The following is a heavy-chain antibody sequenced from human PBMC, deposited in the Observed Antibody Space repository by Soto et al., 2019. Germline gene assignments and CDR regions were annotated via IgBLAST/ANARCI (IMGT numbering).Heavy chain of an antibody. Sequence: GSLRLSCAASGFTFSSYWMSWVRQAPGKGLEWVANIKQDGSEKYYVDSVKGRFTISRDNAKNSLYLQMNSLRAEDTAVYHCARVPTNYYDSSGYYYDAFDIWGQGTMVTVS. V-gene: IGHV3-7*03. J-gene: IGHJ3*02. D-gene: IGHD3-22*01. CDR3: ARVPTNYYDSSGYYYDAFDI. CDR2: IKQDGSEK. CDR1: GFTFSSYW.